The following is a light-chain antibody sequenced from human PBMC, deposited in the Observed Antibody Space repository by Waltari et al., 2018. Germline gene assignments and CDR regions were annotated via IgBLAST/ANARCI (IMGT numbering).Light chain of an antibody. CDR2: DAS. CDR3: QQRDSWPLT. V-gene: IGKV3-11*01. J-gene: IGKJ4*01. Sequence: DTVLEQSPGPLSLSPGQGATLSCRASRSISNHIAWYQHKPSQAPRLLIFDASNRAAGIPAMFSGSGSGTDFTLTISGLEPEDFAVYYCQQRDSWPLTFGGGTKVDFK. CDR1: RSISNH.